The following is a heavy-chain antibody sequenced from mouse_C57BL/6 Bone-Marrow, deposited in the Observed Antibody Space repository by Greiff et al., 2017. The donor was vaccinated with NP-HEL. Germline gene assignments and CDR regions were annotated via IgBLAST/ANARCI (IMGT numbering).Heavy chain of an antibody. CDR2: IWSGGST. V-gene: IGHV2-2*01. CDR3: ARGGLRDDWYFDV. D-gene: IGHD2-4*01. J-gene: IGHJ1*03. Sequence: VQGVESGPGLVQPSQSLSITCTVSGFSLTSYGVHWVRQSPGKGLEWLGVIWSGGSTDYNAAFISRLSISKDNSKSQVFFKMNSLQADDTAIYYCARGGLRDDWYFDVWGTGTTVTVSS. CDR1: GFSLTSYG.